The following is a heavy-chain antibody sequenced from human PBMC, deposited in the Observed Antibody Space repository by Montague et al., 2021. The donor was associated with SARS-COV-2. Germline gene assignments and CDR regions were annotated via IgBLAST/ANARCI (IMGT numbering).Heavy chain of an antibody. Sequence: SETLSLTCGVSGASIMGYHWSWVRKPPGRGLEWIGDVRDSGTTNYNPSLNNRITLSIDTSKDQFSLLLTSVDAADTAVYYCARFFRVGTSSAFDHWGQGILVTVSS. J-gene: IGHJ5*02. CDR2: VRDSGTT. V-gene: IGHV4-59*08. CDR1: GASIMGYH. D-gene: IGHD3-10*01. CDR3: ARFFRVGTSSAFDH.